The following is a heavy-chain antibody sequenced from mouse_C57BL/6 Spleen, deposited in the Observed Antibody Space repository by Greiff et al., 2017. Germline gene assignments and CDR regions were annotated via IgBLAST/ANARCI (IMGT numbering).Heavy chain of an antibody. CDR1: GYTFTSYW. Sequence: QVQLQQPGAELVKPGASVQLSCKASGYTFTSYWMQWVKQRPGQGLEWIGEIDPSDSYTNYNQKFKGKATLAVDTSSSTAYMQLSSLTSEDSAVYNCARRGHYDYGSSDYWGQGTTLTGSS. J-gene: IGHJ2*01. CDR2: IDPSDSYT. V-gene: IGHV1-50*01. D-gene: IGHD1-1*01. CDR3: ARRGHYDYGSSDY.